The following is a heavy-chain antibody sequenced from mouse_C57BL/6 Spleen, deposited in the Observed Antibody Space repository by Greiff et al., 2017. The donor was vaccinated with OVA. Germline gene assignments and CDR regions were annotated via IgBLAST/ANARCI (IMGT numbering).Heavy chain of an antibody. Sequence: QVQLQQSGAELVKPGASVKMSCKASGYTFTSYWITWVKQRPGQGLEWIGDIYPGSGSTNYNEKFKSKATLTVDTSSSTAYMQLSSLTSEDSAVYYCARRSSYYAMDYWGQGTSVTVSS. CDR1: GYTFTSYW. J-gene: IGHJ4*01. CDR2: IYPGSGST. V-gene: IGHV1-55*01. CDR3: ARRSSYYAMDY.